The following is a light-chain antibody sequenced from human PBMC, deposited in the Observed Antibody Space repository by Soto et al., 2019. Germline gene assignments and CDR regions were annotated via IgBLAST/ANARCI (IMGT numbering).Light chain of an antibody. Sequence: QLVLTQPPSVSGDPVQRVTLSCTGSNSNIGAGYDVHWYQQLPGTAPKFFMSGNSNRPSGVPDRFSVSKSGTSASLAITGLQAEDEADYYCQSYDSSLSTFYVFGTGTKLTVL. CDR1: NSNIGAGYD. J-gene: IGLJ1*01. V-gene: IGLV1-40*01. CDR2: GNS. CDR3: QSYDSSLSTFYV.